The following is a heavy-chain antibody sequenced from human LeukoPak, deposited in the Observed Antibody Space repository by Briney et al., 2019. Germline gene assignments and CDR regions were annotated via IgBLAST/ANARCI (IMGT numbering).Heavy chain of an antibody. CDR3: ARSKAHLRTSWYGTWFDP. CDR1: GYSVSSGYY. V-gene: IGHV4-38-2*02. J-gene: IGHJ5*02. D-gene: IGHD2-2*01. CDR2: MYHSGDT. Sequence: PSETLSLACTVSGYSVSSGYYWGWLRQPPGKGLEWIGSMYHSGDTYYNPSLKSRVTISVDTSKNQLSLKLSSVTAADTAVYYCARSKAHLRTSWYGTWFDPWGQGTLVTVSS.